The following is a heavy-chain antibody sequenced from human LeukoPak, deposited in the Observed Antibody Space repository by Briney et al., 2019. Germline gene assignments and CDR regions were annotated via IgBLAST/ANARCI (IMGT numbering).Heavy chain of an antibody. V-gene: IGHV4-4*07. CDR1: GGSISSYY. Sequence: SETLSLTCTVSGGSISSYYWSWIRQPAGKGLEWIGRIYTSGSTNYNPSLKSRVTISVDTSKNQFSLKLSSVTAADTAVYYCARGQYYYDSSGYPYDAFDIWGQGTMVTVSS. D-gene: IGHD3-22*01. J-gene: IGHJ3*02. CDR3: ARGQYYYDSSGYPYDAFDI. CDR2: IYTSGST.